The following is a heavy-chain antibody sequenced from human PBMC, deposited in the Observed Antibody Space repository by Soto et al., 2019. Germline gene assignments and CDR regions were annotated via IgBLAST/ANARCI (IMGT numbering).Heavy chain of an antibody. CDR3: ARGPGTMAKIAY. V-gene: IGHV4-31*03. D-gene: IGHD3-10*01. CDR2: IYYSGST. J-gene: IGHJ4*02. CDR1: GGSISSGGYY. Sequence: QVQLQESGPGLVKPSQTLSLTCTVSGGSISSGGYYWSWMRQHPGKGLEWIGYIYYSGSTYYNPSLKSRVTISVDTSKHPFSLKLSSVTAAHTAVYYCARGPGTMAKIAYWGQGTLVTVSS.